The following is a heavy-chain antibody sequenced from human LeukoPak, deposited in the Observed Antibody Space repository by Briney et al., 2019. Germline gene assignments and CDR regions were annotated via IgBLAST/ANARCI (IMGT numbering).Heavy chain of an antibody. CDR2: IIPIFGTA. CDR1: GGTFSSFA. Sequence: ASVKVSCKASGGTFSSFAISWVRQAPGQGLEWMGGIIPIFGTANYAQKFQGRVTITADESTSTAYMELSSLRSEDTAVYYCARDLELQLFRYWGQGTLVTVSS. J-gene: IGHJ4*02. V-gene: IGHV1-69*13. D-gene: IGHD5-24*01. CDR3: ARDLELQLFRY.